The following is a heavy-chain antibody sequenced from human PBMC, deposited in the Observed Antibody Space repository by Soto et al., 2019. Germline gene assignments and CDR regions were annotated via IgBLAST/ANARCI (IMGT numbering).Heavy chain of an antibody. V-gene: IGHV1-69*13. CDR2: ITPMFGTA. CDR1: GGTFSRYT. Sequence: SVKVSCKASGGTFSRYTISWVRQAPGQGLEWMGGITPMFGTANYAQKFQGRVTIAADESTSTAYMELSSLRSEDTAVYYCARQFDYESSGYYYDYWGQGTVVTVSS. D-gene: IGHD3-22*01. J-gene: IGHJ4*02. CDR3: ARQFDYESSGYYYDY.